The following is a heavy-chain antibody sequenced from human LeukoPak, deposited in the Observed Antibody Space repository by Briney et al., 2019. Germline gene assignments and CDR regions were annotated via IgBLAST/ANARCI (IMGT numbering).Heavy chain of an antibody. Sequence: PGGSLRLSCAASGFTVSTNYMNWVRQAPGKGLEWVAVIDLGDNTYNADAVKGRFTISRDHSKNTLYLQMNSLRAEDTAMYYCARDATYGYGDYDEAFDIWGQGTMVTVAS. CDR3: ARDATYGYGDYDEAFDI. D-gene: IGHD5-18*01. CDR2: IDLGDNT. V-gene: IGHV3-53*01. J-gene: IGHJ3*02. CDR1: GFTVSTNY.